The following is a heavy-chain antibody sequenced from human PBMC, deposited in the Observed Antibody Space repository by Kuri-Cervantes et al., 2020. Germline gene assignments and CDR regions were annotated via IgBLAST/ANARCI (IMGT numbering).Heavy chain of an antibody. V-gene: IGHV1-2*02. J-gene: IGHJ6*02. CDR2: INPNSGGT. CDR3: ARGDYYYYYGMDV. CDR1: GYTFTGYY. Sequence: SVKVSFQSSGYTFTGYYMHWVRQAPGQGREWMGWINPNSGGTNYAQKFQGRVTMTRDTSIRTAYMELSRLRSDNTAVYYCARGDYYYYYGMDVWGQGTTVTVSS.